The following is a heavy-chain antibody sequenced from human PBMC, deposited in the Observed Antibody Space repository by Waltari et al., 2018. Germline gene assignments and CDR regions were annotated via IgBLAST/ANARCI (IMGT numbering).Heavy chain of an antibody. CDR1: GSTFTPYT. CDR3: ARGVSITETPWFAY. Sequence: EVQLVESGGGLVKPGGSLRLSCATSGSTFTPYTMNWVRQAPGKGLEWVSSISSSSSNRYYADSVKGRFTISRDNAKNSMYMQLNSLRVEDTAIYYCARGVSITETPWFAYWGQGTLVTISS. D-gene: IGHD5-12*01. J-gene: IGHJ4*02. V-gene: IGHV3-21*02. CDR2: ISSSSSNR.